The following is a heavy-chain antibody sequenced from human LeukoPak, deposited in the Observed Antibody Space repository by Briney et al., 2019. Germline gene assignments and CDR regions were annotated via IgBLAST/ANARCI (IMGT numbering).Heavy chain of an antibody. J-gene: IGHJ6*02. CDR2: INSDGSST. CDR1: GFTFSSYW. V-gene: IGHV3-74*01. Sequence: GGSLRLSCAASGFTFSSYWMHWVRQAPGKGLVWVSRINSDGSSTSYADSVKGRFTISRDNAKNTLYLQMNSLRAEGTAVYYCARGNPYSKYVSVYYYYGMDVWGQGTTVTVSS. D-gene: IGHD4-11*01. CDR3: ARGNPYSKYVSVYYYYGMDV.